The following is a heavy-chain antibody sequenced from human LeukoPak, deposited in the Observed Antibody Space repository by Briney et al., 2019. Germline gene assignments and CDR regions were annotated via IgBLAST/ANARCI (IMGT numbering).Heavy chain of an antibody. D-gene: IGHD3-9*01. CDR2: INPNSGGT. CDR3: ARTLFPVDKDDY. CDR1: GYTLTGYY. V-gene: IGHV1-2*02. J-gene: IGHJ4*02. Sequence: GASVKVSCKASGYTLTGYYMHWVRQAPGQGLEWMGWINPNSGGTNYAQKFQGRVTMTRDTSISTAYMELSRLRSDDTAVYYCARTLFPVDKDDYWGQGTLVTVSS.